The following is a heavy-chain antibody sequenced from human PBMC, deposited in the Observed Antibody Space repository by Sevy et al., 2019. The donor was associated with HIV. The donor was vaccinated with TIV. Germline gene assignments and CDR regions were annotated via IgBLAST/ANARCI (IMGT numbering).Heavy chain of an antibody. CDR3: ARETKYDFWTGYLDH. Sequence: GGSLRLSCAASGFTFSSYAMSWVRQAPGQGLEWVALISYDGKNKEYSDSVKGRVTISRDISKNTLYLQVNSLRAEDTAVYYCARETKYDFWTGYLDHWGQGTLVTVSS. J-gene: IGHJ4*02. CDR1: GFTFSSYA. D-gene: IGHD3-3*01. V-gene: IGHV3-30*03. CDR2: ISYDGKNK.